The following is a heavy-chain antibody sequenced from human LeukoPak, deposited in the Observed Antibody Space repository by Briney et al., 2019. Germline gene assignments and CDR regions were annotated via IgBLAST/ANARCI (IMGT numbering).Heavy chain of an antibody. D-gene: IGHD3-22*01. J-gene: IGHJ4*02. CDR1: GYTFTSYG. Sequence: GSVKVSCKASGYTFTSYGISWVRQAPGQGLEWMGWISAYNGNTNYAQKLQGRVTMTTDTSTSTAYMELRSLRSDDTAVYYCARGAHYYDSSGYYWFDYWGQGTLVTVSS. V-gene: IGHV1-18*01. CDR3: ARGAHYYDSSGYYWFDY. CDR2: ISAYNGNT.